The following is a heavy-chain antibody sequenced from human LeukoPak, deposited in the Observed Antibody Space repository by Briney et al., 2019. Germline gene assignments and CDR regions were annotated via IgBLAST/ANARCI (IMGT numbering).Heavy chain of an antibody. CDR3: ARVGSIAAAGTVDY. D-gene: IGHD6-13*01. J-gene: IGHJ4*02. CDR1: GFTFSDYY. CDR2: ISSSGSTI. V-gene: IGHV3-11*04. Sequence: GGSLRLSCAASGFTFSDYYMSWGRQAPGQGLGWVSYISSSGSTIYYADSVKGRFTISRDNAKNSLYLQMNSLRAEDTAVYYCARVGSIAAAGTVDYWGQGTLVTVSS.